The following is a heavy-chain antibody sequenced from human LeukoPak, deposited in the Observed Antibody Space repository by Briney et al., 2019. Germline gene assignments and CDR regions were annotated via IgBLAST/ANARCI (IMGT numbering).Heavy chain of an antibody. J-gene: IGHJ4*02. CDR1: GFNFEDYA. V-gene: IGHV3-43*02. Sequence: EGSLRLSCAASGFNFEDYAMQWVRQRPGKGLEWVSLISGDGHSTNYAESVKGRFTISRDNSGGSLYLQMSSVRSEDTAFYYCVKDFRSYGDFVDLDNWGQGTLVTVSS. CDR3: VKDFRSYGDFVDLDN. CDR2: ISGDGHST. D-gene: IGHD2-21*02.